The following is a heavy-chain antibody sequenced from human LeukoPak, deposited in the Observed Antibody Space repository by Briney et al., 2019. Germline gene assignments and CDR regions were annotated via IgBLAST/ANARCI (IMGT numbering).Heavy chain of an antibody. V-gene: IGHV4-34*01. CDR1: GGSFSGYY. D-gene: IGHD6-19*01. CDR3: ARRRIAVAGPQYWYFDL. J-gene: IGHJ2*01. CDR2: INHSGST. Sequence: PSETLSLTCAVYGGSFSGYYWSWIRQPPGKGLEWIGEINHSGSTNYNPSLKSRVTISVDTSKNQFSLKLSSVTAADTAVYYCARRRIAVAGPQYWYFDLWGRGTLVTVSS.